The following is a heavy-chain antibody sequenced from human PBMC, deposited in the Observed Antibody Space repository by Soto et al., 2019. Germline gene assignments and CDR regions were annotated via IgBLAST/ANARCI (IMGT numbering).Heavy chain of an antibody. D-gene: IGHD2-2*03. Sequence: PSETLSLTCTVSGDSVSTNSYSWGWIRQSPGKGLEWIGTIYSSENTYYNPSLLSRVTISVDTSKNEFSLRLSSVTAADTAVYYCARLNGYCISTNCRGYYGMDVWVQGTTVT. V-gene: IGHV4-39*01. CDR2: IYSSENT. J-gene: IGHJ6*02. CDR1: GDSVSTNSYS. CDR3: ARLNGYCISTNCRGYYGMDV.